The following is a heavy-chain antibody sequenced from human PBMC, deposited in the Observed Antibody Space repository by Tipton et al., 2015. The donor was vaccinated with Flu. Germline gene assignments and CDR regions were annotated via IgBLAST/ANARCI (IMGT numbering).Heavy chain of an antibody. CDR2: IYHSGTA. D-gene: IGHD4-11*01. CDR1: GVSISSYY. Sequence: TLSLTCTVSGVSISSYYWSWIRQPPGKGLEWIGSIYHSGTAYYNPSLKSRVTISVDASKNQISLKLSSVAAADTAVYYCARYPESNYHWFGPWGQGALVTVSS. J-gene: IGHJ5*02. CDR3: ARYPESNYHWFGP. V-gene: IGHV4-59*12.